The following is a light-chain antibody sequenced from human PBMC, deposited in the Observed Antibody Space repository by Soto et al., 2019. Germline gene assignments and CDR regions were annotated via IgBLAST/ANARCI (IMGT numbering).Light chain of an antibody. Sequence: QSPATPSVAPGESAALSCRASQSVNSNYLAWYQQKPGQAPRLLIYGASTRATGIPARFSGSGSGTEFTLTISSLQSEDFAVYYCQQYNNRQTFGQGTKVDI. CDR1: QSVNSN. CDR3: QQYNNRQT. CDR2: GAS. V-gene: IGKV3-15*01. J-gene: IGKJ1*01.